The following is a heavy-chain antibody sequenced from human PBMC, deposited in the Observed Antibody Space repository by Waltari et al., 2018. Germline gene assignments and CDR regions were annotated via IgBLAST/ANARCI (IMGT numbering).Heavy chain of an antibody. CDR1: GYTFTSYG. D-gene: IGHD3-22*01. CDR3: ARWYYYDSSGYKGVDY. V-gene: IGHV1-18*01. Sequence: QVQLVQSGAEVKKPGASVKVSCKASGYTFTSYGISWVRQAPGQGLGWMGWISASNGNTNYAQKLQGRVTMTTDTSTSTAYMELRSLRSDDTAVYYCARWYYYDSSGYKGVDYWGQGTLVTVSS. CDR2: ISASNGNT. J-gene: IGHJ4*02.